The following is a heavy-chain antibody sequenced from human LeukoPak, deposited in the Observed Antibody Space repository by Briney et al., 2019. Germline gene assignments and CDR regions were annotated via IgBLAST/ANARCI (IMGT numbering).Heavy chain of an antibody. CDR3: ARNIARQTDNWNTIFGVVIQKYNWFDP. CDR2: IYTGGST. V-gene: IGHV4-4*07. J-gene: IGHJ5*02. Sequence: SETLSLTCTVSGGSISRYYWSWIRQPAGKGLEGIGRIYTGGSTNYKPSLKSRVTIPVQTSNTHFSLKPSSATAAHTAVYYCARNIARQTDNWNTIFGVVIQKYNWFDPWGQGTLVTVSS. CDR1: GGSISRYY. D-gene: IGHD3-3*01.